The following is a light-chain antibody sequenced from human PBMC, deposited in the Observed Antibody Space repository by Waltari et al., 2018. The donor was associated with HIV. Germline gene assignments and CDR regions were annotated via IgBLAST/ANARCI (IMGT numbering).Light chain of an antibody. CDR1: SGHTNYA. V-gene: IGLV4-69*01. CDR2: LNSNGSH. J-gene: IGLJ2*01. Sequence: QLGLTQSPSASASLGASVKLTCPLSSGHTNYAIPWPQQRPEKGPRFLMRLNSNGSHTKGDGIPDRFSGSSSGAERYLTISSLQSEDETDYFCQTWGSGIVVFGGGTTLTVL. CDR3: QTWGSGIVV.